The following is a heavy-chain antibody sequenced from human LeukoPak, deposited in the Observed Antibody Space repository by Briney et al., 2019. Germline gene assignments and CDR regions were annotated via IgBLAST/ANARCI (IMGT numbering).Heavy chain of an antibody. V-gene: IGHV4-30-2*06. J-gene: IGHJ5*02. CDR2: IYDRGPA. Sequence: SQTLSLTCTVSGGAIASGGYSWNWIRQSPGKGLEWIGCIYDRGPAYYNPSLKSRFTISVDRPKKQFFLNVTSLTAADTAVYYCARSRQASGLLSSWGQGTPVVVSS. CDR3: ARSRQASGLLSS. D-gene: IGHD3-10*01. CDR1: GGAIASGGYS.